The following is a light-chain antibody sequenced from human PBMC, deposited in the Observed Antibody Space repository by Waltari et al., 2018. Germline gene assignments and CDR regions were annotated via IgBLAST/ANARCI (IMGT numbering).Light chain of an antibody. V-gene: IGKV3-20*01. Sequence: EIVLTQSPGTLSLSPGERAPLSCRASQSVNTYLAWYQQKPGQAPRLLIYAASTRAAGSPDRFSGSGSGTDFSLTISRLEAEDFAVYYCQHHVRLPATFGQGTKVEIK. CDR2: AAS. CDR3: QHHVRLPAT. CDR1: QSVNTY. J-gene: IGKJ1*01.